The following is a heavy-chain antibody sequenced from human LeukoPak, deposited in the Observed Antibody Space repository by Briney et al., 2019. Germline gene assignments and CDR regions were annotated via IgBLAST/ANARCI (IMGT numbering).Heavy chain of an antibody. CDR1: GDSISSYY. CDR3: ARSRRYYFDY. V-gene: IGHV4-59*01. Sequence: SETLSLTCTVSGDSISSYYWSWIRQPPGKGLEWIGYIYYSGSTNYNPSLKSRVTISVDTSKNQFSLKLSSVTAADTAVYYCARSRRYYFDYWGQGTLVTVSS. J-gene: IGHJ4*02. CDR2: IYYSGST.